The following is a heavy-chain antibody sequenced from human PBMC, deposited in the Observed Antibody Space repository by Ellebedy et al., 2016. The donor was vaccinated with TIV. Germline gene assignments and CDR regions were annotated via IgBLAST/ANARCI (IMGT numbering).Heavy chain of an antibody. CDR3: AKFLRGHGSGRPFSYYAMDV. CDR2: ISGSSGDT. Sequence: GGSLRLSXAASGFTFREYGLTWVRQAPGKGLEWVSSISGSSGDTYYADSVKGRFTISRDNSKSTLFLQMYSLTADDTAVYYCAKFLRGHGSGRPFSYYAMDVWGQGTSVTVSS. D-gene: IGHD3-10*01. J-gene: IGHJ6*02. CDR1: GFTFREYG. V-gene: IGHV3-23*01.